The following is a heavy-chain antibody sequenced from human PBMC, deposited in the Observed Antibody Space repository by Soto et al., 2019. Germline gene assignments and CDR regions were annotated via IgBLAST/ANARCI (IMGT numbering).Heavy chain of an antibody. J-gene: IGHJ5*01. CDR3: GRPCETRNWDDF. V-gene: IGHV5-51*01. CDR1: GYSFTSYW. CDR2: IYPEDSDT. D-gene: IGHD2-2*01. Sequence: GESLKISCKASGYSFTSYWIGWVRQMPGKGLELMGIIYPEDSDTRSSPSFRGQVTISADKSISTAYLPWSRLRASDPALSYWGRPCETRNWDDFWGKGTRVTVAS.